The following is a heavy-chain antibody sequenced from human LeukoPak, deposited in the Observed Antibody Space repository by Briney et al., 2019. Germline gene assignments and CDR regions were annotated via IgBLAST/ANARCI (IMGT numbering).Heavy chain of an antibody. Sequence: SETLSLTCAVYGGSFSGYYWSWIRQPPGKGLEWIGEINHSGSTNYNPSPKSRVTISVDTSKTQFSLKLSSVSAADTAVYYCEIFYCDILTGYYNGDYWGQGTLVTVSS. CDR3: EIFYCDILTGYYNGDY. CDR2: INHSGST. J-gene: IGHJ4*01. CDR1: GGSFSGYY. D-gene: IGHD3-9*01. V-gene: IGHV4-34*01.